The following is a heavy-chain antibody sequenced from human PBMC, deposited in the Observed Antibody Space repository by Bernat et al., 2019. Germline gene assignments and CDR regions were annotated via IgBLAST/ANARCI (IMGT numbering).Heavy chain of an antibody. V-gene: IGHV3-66*01. CDR1: GFTVSSNY. J-gene: IGHJ6*03. CDR3: ARDYYGSGSYFSKSYYYYMDV. CDR2: IYSGGST. Sequence: EVQLVESGGGLVKPGGSLRLSGAASGFTVSSNYMSWVRQAPGKGLEWVSVIYSGGSTYYADSVKGRFTISRDNSKNTLYLQMNSLRAEDTAVYYCARDYYGSGSYFSKSYYYYMDVWGQGTTVTVSS. D-gene: IGHD3-10*01.